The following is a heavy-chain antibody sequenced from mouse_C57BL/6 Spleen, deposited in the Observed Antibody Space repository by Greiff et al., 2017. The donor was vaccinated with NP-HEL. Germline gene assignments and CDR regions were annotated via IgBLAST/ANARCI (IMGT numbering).Heavy chain of an antibody. CDR2: ISYDGSN. CDR1: GYSITSGYY. V-gene: IGHV3-6*01. CDR3: AREGITTVVPTGWFAY. J-gene: IGHJ3*01. Sequence: EVKLMESGPGLVKPSQSLSLPCSVTGYSITSGYYWNWIRQFPGNKLEWMGYISYDGSNNYNPSLKNRISITRDTSKNQFFLKLNSVTTEDTATYYCAREGITTVVPTGWFAYWGQGTLVTVSA. D-gene: IGHD1-1*01.